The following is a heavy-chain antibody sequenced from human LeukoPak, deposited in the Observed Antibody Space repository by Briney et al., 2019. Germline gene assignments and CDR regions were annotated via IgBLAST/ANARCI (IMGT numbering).Heavy chain of an antibody. CDR2: INPNSGGT. CDR1: GSTFTGYY. Sequence: GASVKVSCKAAGSTFTGYYMHWVRQAPGQGLEWMGLINPNSGGTNYAQKFQGRVTMTSDTSISTAYMELSRLRSDDTAVYYCARFWVFGVVDIWGQGTMVTVSS. CDR3: ARFWVFGVVDI. J-gene: IGHJ3*02. V-gene: IGHV1-2*02. D-gene: IGHD3-3*01.